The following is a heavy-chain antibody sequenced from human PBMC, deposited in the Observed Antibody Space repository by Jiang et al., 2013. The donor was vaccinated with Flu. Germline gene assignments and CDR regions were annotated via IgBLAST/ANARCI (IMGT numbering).Heavy chain of an antibody. D-gene: IGHD5-24*01. CDR1: GGSVSSGSYY. V-gene: IGHV4-61*01. Sequence: ELLKPSETLSLTCTVPGGSVSSGSYYWSWIRQPLGKGLEWIGYIYYSGSTNYNPSLKSRVTISVDTSKNQFSLKLSSVTAADTAVYYCARDYLGRRDGYNKLDYWGQGTLVTVSS. CDR2: IYYSGST. J-gene: IGHJ4*02. CDR3: ARDYLGRRDGYNKLDY.